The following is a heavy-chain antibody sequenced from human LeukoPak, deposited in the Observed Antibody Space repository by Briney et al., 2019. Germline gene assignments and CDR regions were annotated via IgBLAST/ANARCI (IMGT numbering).Heavy chain of an antibody. CDR2: ISYSTTYT. D-gene: IGHD2-8*01. CDR1: GFTFSSYN. V-gene: IGHV3-21*01. Sequence: GGSLRLSCAASGFTFSSYNMNWVRQAPGKGLDCVSSISYSTTYTYYADSVKGRFTISRDNGKNSLFLQMNSLRAEDTAVYYCATEGVVSGTSGKSLFDYWGQGTLVTVSS. J-gene: IGHJ4*02. CDR3: ATEGVVSGTSGKSLFDY.